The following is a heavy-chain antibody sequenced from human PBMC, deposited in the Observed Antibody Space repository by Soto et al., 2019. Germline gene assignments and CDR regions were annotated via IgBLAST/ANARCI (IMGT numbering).Heavy chain of an antibody. CDR1: GYIFTNND. V-gene: IGHV1-18*01. CDR3: ARESPTMVDGVIGTGDY. CDR2: IRVRNSDT. J-gene: IGHJ4*02. D-gene: IGHD3-10*01. Sequence: EASVKVSCKASGYIFTNNDITWVRQAPGQGLEWMGWIRVRNSDTYYAPKFRGGVTMTRDTSTTTAYMELRSLRSDDTAVYYCARESPTMVDGVIGTGDYWGQGTLVTVSS.